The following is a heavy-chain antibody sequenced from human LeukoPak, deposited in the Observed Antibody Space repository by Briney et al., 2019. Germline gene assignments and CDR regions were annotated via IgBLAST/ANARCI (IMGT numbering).Heavy chain of an antibody. Sequence: GGSLRLSCAASGFTFSSYWMHWFRQAPGKGLVWVSRINSDGSSTSYADSVKGRFTISRDNAKNSLYLQMNGLRGEDTAVYYCAKGPGARGHFNWFDPWGQGTLVTVSS. D-gene: IGHD5-12*01. CDR2: INSDGSST. J-gene: IGHJ5*02. V-gene: IGHV3-74*01. CDR1: GFTFSSYW. CDR3: AKGPGARGHFNWFDP.